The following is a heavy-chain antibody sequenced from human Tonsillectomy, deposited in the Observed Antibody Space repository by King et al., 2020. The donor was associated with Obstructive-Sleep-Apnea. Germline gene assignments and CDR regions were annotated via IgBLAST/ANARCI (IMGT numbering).Heavy chain of an antibody. V-gene: IGHV3-13*01. Sequence: VQLVESGGGLVQPGGSLRLSCAASGFTFSSYDMHWVRQATGKGLEWVSVIGTAGDKYYPGSVKGRFTISRENTKNSVYLQMNNLRAGDTAVYYCTRRGMDVWGQGTTVTVSS. CDR1: GFTFSSYD. CDR2: IGTAGDK. CDR3: TRRGMDV. J-gene: IGHJ6*02.